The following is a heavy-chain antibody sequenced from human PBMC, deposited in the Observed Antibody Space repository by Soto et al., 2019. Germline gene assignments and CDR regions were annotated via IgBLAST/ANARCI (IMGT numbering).Heavy chain of an antibody. CDR3: ARRGYCTNGVCYYGMDV. V-gene: IGHV4-59*12. CDR1: GGSISSYS. D-gene: IGHD2-8*01. J-gene: IGHJ6*02. CDR2: IYYSGST. Sequence: SSETLSLTCTVSGGSISSYSWSWCRHPPGKGLEWIGYIYYSGSTNYNPSLKSRVTISVDTSKNQFSLKLSSVTAADTAVYYCARRGYCTNGVCYYGMDVWGQGTTVT.